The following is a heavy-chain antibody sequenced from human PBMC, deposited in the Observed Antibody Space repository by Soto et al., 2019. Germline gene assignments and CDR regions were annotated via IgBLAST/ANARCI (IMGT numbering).Heavy chain of an antibody. V-gene: IGHV3-7*01. D-gene: IGHD6-13*01. CDR1: GFHFSTHW. CDR2: IKEDGSEK. Sequence: PGGSLRLSCAASGFHFSTHWMTWVRQGSGKGLEWVADIKEDGSEKYYVDSVKGRFTMSRDNAQNSLYLQVNNLRVEDTAVYYCARIAAAGRGMDVWGRGTTVTVSS. CDR3: ARIAAAGRGMDV. J-gene: IGHJ6*04.